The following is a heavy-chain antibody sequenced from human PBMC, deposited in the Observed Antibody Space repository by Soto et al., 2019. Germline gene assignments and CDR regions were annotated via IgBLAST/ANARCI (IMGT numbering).Heavy chain of an antibody. CDR1: GFSFDDYG. CDR2: INWNGGST. CDR3: AKSVYNWNDGFFDY. V-gene: IGHV3-20*04. Sequence: GGSLRLSCAASGFSFDDYGMNWVRQAPGKGLELVSGINWNGGSTSYADSVKGRFTISRDNSKNTLYLQMNSLRAEDTAVYYCAKSVYNWNDGFFDYWGQGTLVTVSS. D-gene: IGHD1-1*01. J-gene: IGHJ4*02.